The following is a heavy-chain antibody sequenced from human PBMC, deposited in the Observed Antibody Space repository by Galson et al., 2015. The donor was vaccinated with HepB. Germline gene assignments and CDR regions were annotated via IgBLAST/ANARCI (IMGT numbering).Heavy chain of an antibody. V-gene: IGHV1-8*01. D-gene: IGHD3-3*01. J-gene: IGHJ4*02. CDR2: MNPNSGNT. CDR1: GYTFTSYD. CDR3: ARGARPHTIFGVVIRSVVGYYFDY. Sequence: SVKVSCKASGYTFTSYDINWVRQATGQGLEWMGWMNPNSGNTGYAQKFQGRVTMTRNTSISTAYMELSSLRSEDTAVYYCARGARPHTIFGVVIRSVVGYYFDYWGQGTLVTVSS.